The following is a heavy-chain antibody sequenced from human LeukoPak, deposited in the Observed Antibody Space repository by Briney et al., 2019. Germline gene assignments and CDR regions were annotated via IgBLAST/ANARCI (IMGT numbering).Heavy chain of an antibody. D-gene: IGHD5-12*01. J-gene: IGHJ4*02. CDR3: ARGLVATIGSFDY. CDR2: IIPIFGTA. CDR1: GGTFSSYA. V-gene: IGHV1-69*05. Sequence: SVKVSCKASGGTFSSYAISWVRQAPEQGLEWMGGIIPIFGTANYAQKFQGRVTITTDESTSTAYMELSSLRSEDTAVYYCARGLVATIGSFDYWGQGTLVTVSS.